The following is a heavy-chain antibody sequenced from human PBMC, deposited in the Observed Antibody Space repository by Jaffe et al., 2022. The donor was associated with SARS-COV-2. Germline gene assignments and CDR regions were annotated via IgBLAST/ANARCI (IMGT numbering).Heavy chain of an antibody. CDR1: GGSFSGYY. V-gene: IGHV4-34*01. CDR2: INHSGST. Sequence: QVQLQQWGAGLLKPSETLSLTCAVYGGSFSGYYWSWIRQPPGKGLEWIGEINHSGSTNYNPSLKSRVTISVDTSKNQFSLKLSSVTAADTAVYYCARSSLIVVVVAATRHYFDYWGQGTLVTVSS. D-gene: IGHD2-15*01. J-gene: IGHJ4*02. CDR3: ARSSLIVVVVAATRHYFDY.